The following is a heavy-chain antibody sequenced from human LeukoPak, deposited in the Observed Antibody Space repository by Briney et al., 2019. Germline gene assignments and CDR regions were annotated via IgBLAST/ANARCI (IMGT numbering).Heavy chain of an antibody. CDR1: GGTFSSYA. D-gene: IGHD3-22*01. V-gene: IGHV1-69*05. CDR2: IIPIFGTA. Sequence: ASVKVPCKASGGTFSSYAISWVRQAPGQGLEWMGRIIPIFGTANYAQKFQGRVTITTDESTSTAYMELSSLRSEDTAVYYCARGQTFDYYDSSGYYYWGQGTLVTVSS. CDR3: ARGQTFDYYDSSGYYY. J-gene: IGHJ4*02.